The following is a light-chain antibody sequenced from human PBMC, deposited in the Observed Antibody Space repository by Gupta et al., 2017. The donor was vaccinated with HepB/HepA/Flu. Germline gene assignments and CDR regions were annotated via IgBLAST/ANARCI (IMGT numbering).Light chain of an antibody. J-gene: IGKJ5*01. Sequence: DIHINQSPSSLSASVGDRVTITCQASQDISNYLNLYQQKPGQAPKLLIYDASNVETGVPSRFSGSGSGTDFTFTISSRQPEDFATYYCQHHDNLPVPVGQGTLVDIK. CDR2: DAS. V-gene: IGKV1-33*01. CDR1: QDISNY. CDR3: QHHDNLPVP.